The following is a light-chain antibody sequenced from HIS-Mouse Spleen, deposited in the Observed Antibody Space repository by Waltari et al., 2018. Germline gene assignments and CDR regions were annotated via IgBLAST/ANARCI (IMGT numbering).Light chain of an antibody. CDR1: QSVSSSY. J-gene: IGKJ2*01. Sequence: EIVLTQSPGTLSLSPGERATLSCRPSQSVSSSYLALYQQKPGQAPRLLIDGASSRATGIPDRVSGSGSVTDFTLTISRLEPEDFAVYYCQQYGSSPRTFGQGTKLEIK. CDR2: GAS. V-gene: IGKV3-20*01. CDR3: QQYGSSPRT.